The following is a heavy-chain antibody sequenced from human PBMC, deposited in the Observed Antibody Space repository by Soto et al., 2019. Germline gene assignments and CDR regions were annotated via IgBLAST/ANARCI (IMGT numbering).Heavy chain of an antibody. Sequence: EVQLLESGGWLVQPGGSLRLSCASSGFTLSMSAVNWVRQAPGKGLEWVSYISDSGDRTYYADSVKGRFTISRDRSKNTVSFQMDSLRAEDTAVYYCAKDRGIIVKAGDAFDVWGQGTKVTVSS. D-gene: IGHD3-16*02. V-gene: IGHV3-23*01. CDR1: GFTLSMSA. CDR2: ISDSGDRT. J-gene: IGHJ3*01. CDR3: AKDRGIIVKAGDAFDV.